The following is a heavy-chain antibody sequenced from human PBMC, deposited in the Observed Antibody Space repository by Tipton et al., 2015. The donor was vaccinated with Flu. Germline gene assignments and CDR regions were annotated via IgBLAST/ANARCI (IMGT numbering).Heavy chain of an antibody. CDR3: ARSRAGEFGNYYGMDV. J-gene: IGHJ6*02. D-gene: IGHD3-10*01. CDR2: INPKSGGA. CDR1: GYTFTGYY. V-gene: IGHV1-2*02. Sequence: QLVQSGAEVKKPGAPVKVSCKAAGYTFTGYYIHWVRQAPGQGLGWMGWINPKSGGASCAQRFQGRVTITGDTSISTAYMELNRLRSDDTAVYFCARSRAGEFGNYYGMDVWGQGTTVTVSS.